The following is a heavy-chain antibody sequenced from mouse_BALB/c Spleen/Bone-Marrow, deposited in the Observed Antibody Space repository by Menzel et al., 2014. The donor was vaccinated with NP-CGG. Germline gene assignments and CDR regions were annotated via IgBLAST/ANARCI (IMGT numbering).Heavy chain of an antibody. CDR2: INPSTGYA. CDR1: GYTFTDTW. CDR3: ARDY. V-gene: IGHV1-7*01. Sequence: VQRVESGPELAKPGASVKVSCKASGYTFTDTWIHWIKQRPGQGLEWIGYINPSTGYAEYNQNFKDKATLSVDKSSSTAYMQLSSLTPEDSAVYYCARDYWGQGTTLTVSS. J-gene: IGHJ2*01.